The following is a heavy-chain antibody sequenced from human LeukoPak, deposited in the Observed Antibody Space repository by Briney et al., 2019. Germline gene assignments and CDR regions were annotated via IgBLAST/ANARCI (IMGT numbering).Heavy chain of an antibody. Sequence: ASVKVSCKASGYTFTSYYMHWVRQAPGQGREGMGIINPSGGSTSYAQKFQGRVTMTRDTSTSTVYTELSSLRSDDTAVYYCARDPPFDCSSTSCYRAADYYYYMDVWGKGTTVTVSS. V-gene: IGHV1-46*01. CDR3: ARDPPFDCSSTSCYRAADYYYYMDV. CDR2: INPSGGST. J-gene: IGHJ6*03. D-gene: IGHD2-2*02. CDR1: GYTFTSYY.